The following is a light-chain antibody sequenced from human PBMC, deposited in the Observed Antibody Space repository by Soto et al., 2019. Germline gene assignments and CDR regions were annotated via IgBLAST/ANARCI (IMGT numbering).Light chain of an antibody. CDR3: SSYTRRSTLVA. J-gene: IGLJ2*01. CDR1: SSDVCDYNY. V-gene: IGLV2-14*01. CDR2: DVN. Sequence: QSALTQPASVSGSPGQSITISCTGTSSDVCDYNYVSWYQQHPGKVPKLMIYDVNNRPSGVSNRFSGSKSGNTASLTISGLQAEDEADYYCSSYTRRSTLVAFGGGTKVTVL.